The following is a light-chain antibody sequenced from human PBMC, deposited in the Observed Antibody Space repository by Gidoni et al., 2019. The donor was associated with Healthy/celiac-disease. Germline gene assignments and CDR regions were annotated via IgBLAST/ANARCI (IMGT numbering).Light chain of an antibody. Sequence: EIVLTQSPGTLSLSPGERATLSCRASQSVSSSYLAWYQQKPGQAPRPLLYGASSRATGIPDRFSGSGSGTDFTLTISRLEPEDFAVYYCQQYGSSPEWTFGQGTKVEIK. J-gene: IGKJ1*01. V-gene: IGKV3-20*01. CDR1: QSVSSSY. CDR3: QQYGSSPEWT. CDR2: GAS.